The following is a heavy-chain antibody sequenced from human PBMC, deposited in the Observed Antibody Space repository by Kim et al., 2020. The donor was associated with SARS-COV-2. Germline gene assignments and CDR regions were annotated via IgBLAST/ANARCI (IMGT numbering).Heavy chain of an antibody. J-gene: IGHJ4*02. V-gene: IGHV1-69*13. D-gene: IGHD3-3*01. CDR1: GGTFSSYL. CDR2: IIPLFESA. Sequence: SVKVSCKTFGGTFSSYLISWVRQAPGQELEWMGGIIPLFESANYAEKFQDRVTITALESTSTVFMELSSLRSDDTAVYYCARDGNDLLYDKFESWGQGTLVTVSS. CDR3: ARDGNDLLYDKFES.